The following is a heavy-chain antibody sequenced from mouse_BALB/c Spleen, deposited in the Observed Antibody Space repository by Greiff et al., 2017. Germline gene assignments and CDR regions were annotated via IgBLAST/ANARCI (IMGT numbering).Heavy chain of an antibody. D-gene: IGHD3-3*01. J-gene: IGHJ2*01. Sequence: VQLQQSGPQLVRPGASVKISCKASGYSFTSYCMHWVKQRPGQGLEWIGMIDPSDSETRLNQKFKDKATLTVDKSSSTAYMQLSSPTSEDSAVYYCARGKGWDYWGQGTTLTVSS. CDR3: ARGKGWDY. CDR1: GYSFTSYC. CDR2: IDPSDSET. V-gene: IGHV1S127*01.